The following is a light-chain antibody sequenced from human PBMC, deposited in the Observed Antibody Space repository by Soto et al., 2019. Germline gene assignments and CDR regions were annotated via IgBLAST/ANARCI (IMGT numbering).Light chain of an antibody. J-gene: IGKJ4*01. V-gene: IGKV3-11*01. Sequence: EIVLTQSPATQSLSPGERATLSCRASQSVSRYLAWYQQKPGQAPRLLIYDASKRATGIPARFSGSGSGTDFTLTISSLEPEDSAVYYCHQRNNWHLAFGGATKVEIK. CDR2: DAS. CDR1: QSVSRY. CDR3: HQRNNWHLA.